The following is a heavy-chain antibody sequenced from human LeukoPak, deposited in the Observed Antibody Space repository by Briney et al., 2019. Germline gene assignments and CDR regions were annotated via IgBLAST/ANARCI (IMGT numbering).Heavy chain of an antibody. CDR3: TTLRFLEWLPTDY. Sequence: GGSLRLSCAASGFTLRNAWMSWVRQAPGEGREWGGRIKRKTAGGTPDYAAHVKGRLTISRDDSKNTLYLQMNSLKTEDTAVYYCTTLRFLEWLPTDYWGQGTLVTVSS. V-gene: IGHV3-15*01. CDR2: IKRKTAGGTP. D-gene: IGHD3-3*01. J-gene: IGHJ4*02. CDR1: GFTLRNAW.